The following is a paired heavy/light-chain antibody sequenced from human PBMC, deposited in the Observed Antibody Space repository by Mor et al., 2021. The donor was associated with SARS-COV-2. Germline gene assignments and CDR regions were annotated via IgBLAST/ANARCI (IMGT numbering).Heavy chain of an antibody. CDR1: GFTFSAYT. CDR3: ARGEMSE. Sequence: EVQVVESGGGLVKPGGSLRLSCVGSGFTFSAYTMNWVRQAPGKGLEWVSSISSSRGHIYYGDSVKGRFTISRDNAKNSVHLQMNSLRVEDTAVYYCARGEMSEWGQGTLVTVSS. CDR2: ISSSRGHI. J-gene: IGHJ4*02. V-gene: IGHV3-21*01.
Light chain of an antibody. CDR2: EVS. CDR1: QSLLHSDGKTY. J-gene: IGKJ2*01. V-gene: IGKV2D-29*01. CDR3: MQSVQLPYT. Sequence: DIVMTQTPLSLSVTPGQPASISCKSGQSLLHSDGKTYLSWYLQKPGQPPHLLIYEVSNRFSGVPDRFSGSGSGTDFTLKISRVEAGDVGVYYCMQSVQLPYTFGQGTKLDIK.